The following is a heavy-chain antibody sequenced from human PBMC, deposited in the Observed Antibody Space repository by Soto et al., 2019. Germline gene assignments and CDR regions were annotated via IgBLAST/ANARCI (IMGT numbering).Heavy chain of an antibody. CDR1: GFTFDDYA. CDR3: VKDESINWYSGHFRH. D-gene: IGHD6-13*01. J-gene: IGHJ1*01. V-gene: IGHV3-9*01. CDR2: INWNSGSI. Sequence: GGSLRLSCAASGFTFDDYAMHWVRQVPGKGLEWVSGINWNSGSIGYGDSVKGRFAISRDNTKNSLHLQMNSRSAEDTAFYYCVKDESINWYSGHFRHWGQGTLVTVSS.